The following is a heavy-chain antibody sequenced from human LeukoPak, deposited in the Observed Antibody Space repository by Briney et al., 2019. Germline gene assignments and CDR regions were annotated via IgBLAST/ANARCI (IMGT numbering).Heavy chain of an antibody. V-gene: IGHV1-18*01. D-gene: IGHD3-22*01. J-gene: IGHJ4*02. CDR2: ISAYNGNT. Sequence: ASVKVSCKASGYTFTSYGISWVRQAPGQALEWMGWISAYNGNTNYAQKLQGRVTMTTDTSTSTAYMELRSLRSDDTAVYYCARAHYYDSSGYPRDYWGQGTLVTVSS. CDR3: ARAHYYDSSGYPRDY. CDR1: GYTFTSYG.